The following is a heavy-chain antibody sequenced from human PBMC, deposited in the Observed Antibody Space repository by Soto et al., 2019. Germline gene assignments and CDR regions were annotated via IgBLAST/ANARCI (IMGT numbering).Heavy chain of an antibody. CDR1: GYSFTSYW. J-gene: IGHJ4*02. V-gene: IGHV5-51*01. CDR3: ARQDVLLWFGELLSPLDY. Sequence: GESLKISCKGSGYSFTSYWIGWVRQMPGKGLEWMGIIYPGDSDTRYSPSFQGQVTISADKSISTAYLQWSSLKASDTAMYYCARQDVLLWFGELLSPLDYWGQGTLVTVSS. D-gene: IGHD3-10*01. CDR2: IYPGDSDT.